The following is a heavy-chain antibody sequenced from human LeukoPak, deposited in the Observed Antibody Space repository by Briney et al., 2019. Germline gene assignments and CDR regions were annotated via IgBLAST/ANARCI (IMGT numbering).Heavy chain of an antibody. CDR3: ARDSSGWYGIQFDY. V-gene: IGHV3-7*01. D-gene: IGHD6-19*01. J-gene: IGHJ4*02. Sequence: GGSLRLSCAASGLTFSNYWMSWVRQAPGKGLEWVANIKQDGSEKYYVDSVKGRFTISRDNAKNSLYLQMNSLRAEDTAVYYCARDSSGWYGIQFDYWGQGTLVTVSS. CDR2: IKQDGSEK. CDR1: GLTFSNYW.